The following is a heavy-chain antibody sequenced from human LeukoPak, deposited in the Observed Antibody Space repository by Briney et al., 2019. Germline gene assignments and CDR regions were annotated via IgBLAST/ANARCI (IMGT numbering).Heavy chain of an antibody. D-gene: IGHD7-27*01. J-gene: IGHJ6*02. CDR3: ARDSNWGFYYYYGMDV. Sequence: GGSLRLSCAASGFTFSSYEMNWVRQAPGKGLEWVSYISSSGSTIYYADSVKGRFTISRDNAKNSLYLQMNSLRAEDTAVYYCARDSNWGFYYYYGMDVWGQGTTVTVSS. CDR1: GFTFSSYE. V-gene: IGHV3-48*03. CDR2: ISSSGSTI.